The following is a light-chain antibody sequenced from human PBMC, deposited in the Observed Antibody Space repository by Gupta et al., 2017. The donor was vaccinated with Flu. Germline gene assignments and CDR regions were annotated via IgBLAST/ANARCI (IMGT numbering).Light chain of an antibody. CDR3: QQSHKTPYT. V-gene: IGKV1-39*01. CDR2: AAS. CDR1: QNIADY. J-gene: IGKJ2*01. Sequence: DIQMTQSPSSLSASVGDRVTITCRASQNIADYLNWYQQKPGKAPEVVIYAASSLQSGVPSRFSGSGSGTEFTLTINGLQPEDFATDHCQQSHKTPYTFGQGTKVEI.